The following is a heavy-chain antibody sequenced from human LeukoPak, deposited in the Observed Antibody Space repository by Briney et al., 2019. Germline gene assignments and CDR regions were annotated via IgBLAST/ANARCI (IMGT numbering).Heavy chain of an antibody. J-gene: IGHJ4*02. CDR3: ASDCGGDCYNSDY. Sequence: SETLSLTCAVSGYSIRSGYYWGWIRQPPGKGREWIGSIYHSGSTYYNASLKSRVTISVDTSKNQFSLKLSSVTAADTAVYYCASDCGGDCYNSDYWGQGTLVTVSS. CDR2: IYHSGST. CDR1: GYSIRSGYY. D-gene: IGHD2-21*02. V-gene: IGHV4-38-2*01.